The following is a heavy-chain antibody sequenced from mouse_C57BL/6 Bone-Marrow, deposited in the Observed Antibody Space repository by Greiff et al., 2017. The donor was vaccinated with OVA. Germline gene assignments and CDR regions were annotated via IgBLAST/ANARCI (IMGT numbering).Heavy chain of an antibody. CDR3: AREREYYFDY. CDR1: GYTFTSYW. CDR2: IDPADSDT. J-gene: IGHJ2*01. V-gene: IGHV1-69*01. Sequence: QVQLQQPGAELVMPGASVKLSCKASGYTFTSYWMHWVKQRPGQGLEWIGEIDPADSDTNYNPKFKGKSTLTVDKSSSTAYMQLSSLTSEDSAVYYCAREREYYFDYWGQGTTLTVSS.